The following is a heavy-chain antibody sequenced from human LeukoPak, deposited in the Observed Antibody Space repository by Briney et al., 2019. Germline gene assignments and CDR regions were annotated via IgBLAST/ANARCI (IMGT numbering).Heavy chain of an antibody. CDR2: ISSSGSTI. J-gene: IGHJ4*02. CDR1: GGSFSDHY. D-gene: IGHD3-22*01. Sequence: LSLTCAVYGGSFSDHYWSWIRQSPGKGLEWVSYISSSGSTIYYADSVKGRFTISRDNAKNSLYLQMNSLRAEDTAVYYCARGKRVVVITPFLDYWGQGTLVTVSS. CDR3: ARGKRVVVITPFLDY. V-gene: IGHV3-11*04.